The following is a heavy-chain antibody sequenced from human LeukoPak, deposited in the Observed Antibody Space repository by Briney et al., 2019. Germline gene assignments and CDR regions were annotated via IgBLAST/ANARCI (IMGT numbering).Heavy chain of an antibody. CDR3: ARDMESGSYFGGSIFDY. CDR2: ISSSSSYI. D-gene: IGHD1-26*01. J-gene: IGHJ4*02. Sequence: PGGSLRLSCAASGFTFSSYSMNWVRQAPGKGLEWASSISSSSSYIYYADSVKGRFTISRDNAKNSLYLQMNSLRAEDTAVYYCARDMESGSYFGGSIFDYWGQGTLVTVSS. V-gene: IGHV3-21*01. CDR1: GFTFSSYS.